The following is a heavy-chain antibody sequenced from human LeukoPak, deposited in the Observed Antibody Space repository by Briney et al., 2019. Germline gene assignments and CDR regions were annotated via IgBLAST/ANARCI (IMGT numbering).Heavy chain of an antibody. D-gene: IGHD6-6*01. J-gene: IGHJ6*02. Sequence: ASVNVSCKASGYTFTGYYIHWVRQAPGQGLEWMGRINPNNGGTKYAQKFQGRVTMTRDTSISTAYMELSRLTSDDTAVYYCAGVYSSSDYYYYGMDVWGQGTTVTVSS. CDR2: INPNNGGT. CDR1: GYTFTGYY. V-gene: IGHV1-2*06. CDR3: AGVYSSSDYYYYGMDV.